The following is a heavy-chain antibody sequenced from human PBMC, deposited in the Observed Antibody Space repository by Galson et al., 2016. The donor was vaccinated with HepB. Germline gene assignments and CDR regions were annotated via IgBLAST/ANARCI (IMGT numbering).Heavy chain of an antibody. J-gene: IGHJ6*02. D-gene: IGHD4-11*01. CDR3: ARAGGDYSDYVYYYYFGMDV. CDR1: GYTFTTYA. Sequence: SAKVSCKASGYTFTTYALNRGRQAPGQRLEWMGWINPGNGNTEYSQRFPGRGTITRDTSAGTAYMDLCSLRSEDTAVYYCARAGGDYSDYVYYYYFGMDVWGQGTTVTVSS. V-gene: IGHV1-3*01. CDR2: INPGNGNT.